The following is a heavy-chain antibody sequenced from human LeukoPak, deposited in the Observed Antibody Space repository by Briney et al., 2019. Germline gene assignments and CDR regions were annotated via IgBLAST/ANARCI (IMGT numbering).Heavy chain of an antibody. CDR3: ARGYYDSSGYEGGYAFDI. CDR1: GYTFTSYG. CDR2: ISAYNGNT. D-gene: IGHD3-22*01. V-gene: IGHV1-18*01. Sequence: ASVKVSCKASGYTFTSYGISWVRQAPGQGLEWMGWISAYNGNTNYAQKLQGRVTMTTDTSTSTAYMELRSLRSDDTAAYYCARGYYDSSGYEGGYAFDIWGQGTMVTVSS. J-gene: IGHJ3*02.